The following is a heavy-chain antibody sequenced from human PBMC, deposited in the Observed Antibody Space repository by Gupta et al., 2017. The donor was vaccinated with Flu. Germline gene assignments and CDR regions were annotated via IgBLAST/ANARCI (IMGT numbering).Heavy chain of an antibody. CDR3: LRDFQGF. CDR2: IKGDGSQR. V-gene: IGHV3-7*01. Sequence: EVQLVESGGGLVEPGGSLRLSCVASGFTFSSFWMSWVRQAPGKGLEWVANIKGDGSQRFYLDSVKGRFTISRDNAKNSLYLEMNSVRVEDTALYYCLRDFQGFWGQGTLVTVSS. J-gene: IGHJ4*02. CDR1: GFTFSSFW.